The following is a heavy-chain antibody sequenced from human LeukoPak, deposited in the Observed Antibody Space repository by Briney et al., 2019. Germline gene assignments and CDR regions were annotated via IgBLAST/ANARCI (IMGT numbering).Heavy chain of an antibody. CDR3: ARGSGNFYFDY. CDR2: IFYSGST. CDR1: GGSINNYY. Sequence: PSETLSLTCNVSGGSINNYYRNWIRRPPGKGLEWIGSIFYSGSTSYNPSLKSRVTISVDTSKNEFSVKLSSVTAADTAVYFCARGSGNFYFDYWGQGTLVTASS. J-gene: IGHJ4*02. V-gene: IGHV4-59*01. D-gene: IGHD1-26*01.